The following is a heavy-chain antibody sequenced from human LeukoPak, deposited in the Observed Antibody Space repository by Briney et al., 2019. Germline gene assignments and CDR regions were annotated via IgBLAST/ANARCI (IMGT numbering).Heavy chain of an antibody. CDR2: IYYSGST. Sequence: SETLSLTCTVSGGSISSSSYYWGWIRQPPGKGLEWIGSIYYSGSTYYNPSLKSRVTISVDTSKNQFSLKLSSVTAADTAVYYCARLTSNPTYHDFWSGYYPPDYFDYWGQGTLVTVSS. CDR3: ARLTSNPTYHDFWSGYYPPDYFDY. CDR1: GGSISSSSYY. D-gene: IGHD3-3*01. V-gene: IGHV4-39*01. J-gene: IGHJ4*02.